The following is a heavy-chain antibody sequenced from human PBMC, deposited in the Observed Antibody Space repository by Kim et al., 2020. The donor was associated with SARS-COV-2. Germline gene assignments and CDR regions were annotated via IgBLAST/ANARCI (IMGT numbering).Heavy chain of an antibody. CDR3: TRIPGTAYASWGAFGV. J-gene: IGHJ3*01. V-gene: IGHV3-73*01. D-gene: IGHD1-1*01. Sequence: GGSLRLSCAASGFTFSSYHMHWVRQASGKGLEWVSRISSAGYTYEPAYVKGGISSFSVNSEDSVYLQNKQLNGLETAVKDVAYCTRIPGTAYASWGAFGV. CDR2: ISSAGYTYEP. CDR1: GFTFSSYH.